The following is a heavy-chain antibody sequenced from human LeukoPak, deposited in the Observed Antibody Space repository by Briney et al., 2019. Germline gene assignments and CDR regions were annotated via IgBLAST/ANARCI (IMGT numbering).Heavy chain of an antibody. CDR3: ARDSTCSDY. V-gene: IGHV4-4*07. CDR2: GYISGTT. D-gene: IGHD2/OR15-2a*01. CDR1: GASISSYY. Sequence: SETLSLTCTVSGASISSYYWSWIRQPAGRGLEWIGRGYISGTTNYNPSLKSQVTMSIDTSKNQYSLKLRSVTAADTAVYYCARDSTCSDYWGQGTLVTISS. J-gene: IGHJ4*02.